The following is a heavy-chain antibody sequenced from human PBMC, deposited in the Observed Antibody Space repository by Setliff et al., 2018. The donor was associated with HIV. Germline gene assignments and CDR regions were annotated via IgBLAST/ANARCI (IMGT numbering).Heavy chain of an antibody. CDR2: IYDSGDRT. CDR3: ARGYCNSSNCYAIDY. D-gene: IGHD2-2*01. Sequence: PGGSLRLSCAASGFTFSSYTMSWVRQAPGKGLEWVSGIYDSGDRTYYADSVKGRFTISRDNSKNTLYLQMNSLRAEDTAVYYCARGYCNSSNCYAIDYWGQGTLVTVSS. CDR1: GFTFSSYT. V-gene: IGHV3-23*01. J-gene: IGHJ4*02.